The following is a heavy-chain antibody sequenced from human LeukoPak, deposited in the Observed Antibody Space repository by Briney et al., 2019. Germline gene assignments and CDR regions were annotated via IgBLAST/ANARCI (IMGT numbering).Heavy chain of an antibody. CDR3: ASSDAYATFDY. D-gene: IGHD2-21*01. J-gene: IGHJ4*02. CDR1: GGSISSYY. CDR2: IYYSGST. Sequence: SETLSLTCTVSGGSISSYYWSWIRQPPGKGLEWIGYIYYSGSTNYNPSLKSRVTISVDMSKNQFSLKLSSVTAADTAVYYCASSDAYATFDYWGQGTLVTVSS. V-gene: IGHV4-59*01.